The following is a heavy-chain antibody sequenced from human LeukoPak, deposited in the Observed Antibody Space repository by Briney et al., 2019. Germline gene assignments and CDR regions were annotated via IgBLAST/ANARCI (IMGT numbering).Heavy chain of an antibody. V-gene: IGHV1-18*01. D-gene: IGHD3-22*01. CDR3: ARLFTHFHDSGGYYKSNWFAP. Sequence: ASVKVSCKTSGSTFTSYGITWVRQAPGLGPEWMGRLSANNGNTKYAQKFQGRVTMTTDTSTNTAYLDLRSLRSDDTAVYYCARLFTHFHDSGGYYKSNWFAPWGQGTMVTVSS. CDR1: GSTFTSYG. J-gene: IGHJ5*02. CDR2: LSANNGNT.